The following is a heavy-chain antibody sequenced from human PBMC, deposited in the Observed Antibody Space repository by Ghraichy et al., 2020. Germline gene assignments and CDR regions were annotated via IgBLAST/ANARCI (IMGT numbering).Heavy chain of an antibody. V-gene: IGHV4-39*01. CDR3: ARRAYCSNGVCYTYYFDT. Sequence: GSLRLSCTVSGDSISSSSYYWGWIRQPPGKGLEWIASIYYRGNTYYNPSLKSRVTISVDTSKNQFSLKLNSVTAADTAVYYCARRAYCSNGVCYTYYFDTWGQGTLVTVSS. CDR1: GDSISSSSYY. J-gene: IGHJ4*02. CDR2: IYYRGNT. D-gene: IGHD2-8*01.